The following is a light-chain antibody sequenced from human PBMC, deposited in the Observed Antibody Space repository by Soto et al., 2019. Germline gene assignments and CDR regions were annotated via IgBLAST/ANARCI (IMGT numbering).Light chain of an antibody. CDR3: QQLNDRRFS. CDR2: AAS. Sequence: IQLTQSPSSLSASVGDRVTISCRASQGNNSFVAWYQQKSGKAPKLLIYAASTLQSGVPSRFSGSGSGTDLTLTSSSLQPEDFATYYCQQLNDRRFSFGQGTKLDIK. CDR1: QGNNSF. J-gene: IGKJ2*01. V-gene: IGKV1-9*01.